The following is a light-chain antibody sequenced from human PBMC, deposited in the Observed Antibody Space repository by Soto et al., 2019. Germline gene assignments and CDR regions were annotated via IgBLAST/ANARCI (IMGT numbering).Light chain of an antibody. V-gene: IGLV2-23*01. CDR2: EGS. CDR1: SSDVGSYNL. CDR3: CSYAGSSTVV. J-gene: IGLJ2*01. Sequence: QSALTQPASVSGSPGQSITISCTGTSSDVGSYNLVSWYQQHPGKAPKLRIYEGSKLPSGVSSRFSGSMYGNTASLTISGLQAEDEAHYYCCSYAGSSTVVFGGGTKVTVL.